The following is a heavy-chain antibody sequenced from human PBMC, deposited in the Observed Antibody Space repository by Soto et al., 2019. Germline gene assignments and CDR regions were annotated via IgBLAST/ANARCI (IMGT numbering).Heavy chain of an antibody. V-gene: IGHV3-23*01. CDR1: GFTFSNYG. Sequence: EVQLLESGGGLVQPGGSLRLSCAVSGFTFSNYGMSWVRQAPGKGLEWVSVISGSGGSTFYADSVKGRFTISRDNSKKTLHLQMNSLRAEDTAVYYCAKDSGSSGLFDYWGQGTLVAVSS. CDR2: ISGSGGST. D-gene: IGHD5-12*01. J-gene: IGHJ4*02. CDR3: AKDSGSSGLFDY.